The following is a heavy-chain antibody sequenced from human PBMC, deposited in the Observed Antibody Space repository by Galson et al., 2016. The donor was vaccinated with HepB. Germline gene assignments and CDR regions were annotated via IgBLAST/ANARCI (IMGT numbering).Heavy chain of an antibody. D-gene: IGHD5/OR15-5a*01. CDR3: ARVVGRGVYDGRFYY. Sequence: CAISGDSVSSNSAAWNWIRQSPSRGLEWLGRTYYRSKWYNDYAESVKSRITINPDTSKNQFSLQLNSVTPEDTAVYYCARVVGRGVYDGRFYYWGQGILVTVSS. CDR1: GDSVSSNSAA. V-gene: IGHV6-1*01. CDR2: TYYRSKWYN. J-gene: IGHJ4*02.